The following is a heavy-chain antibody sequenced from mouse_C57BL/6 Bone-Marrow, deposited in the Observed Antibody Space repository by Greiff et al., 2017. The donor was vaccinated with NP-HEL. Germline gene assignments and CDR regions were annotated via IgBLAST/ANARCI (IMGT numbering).Heavy chain of an antibody. Sequence: EVMLVESEGGLVQPGSSMKLSCTASGFTFSDYYMAWVRQVPEKGLEWVANINYDGSSTYYLDSLKSRFIISRDNAKNILYLQMSSLKSEDTATYYCARDQELRYWYFDVWGTGTTVTVSS. CDR2: INYDGSST. J-gene: IGHJ1*03. CDR3: ARDQELRYWYFDV. V-gene: IGHV5-16*01. CDR1: GFTFSDYY. D-gene: IGHD3-2*02.